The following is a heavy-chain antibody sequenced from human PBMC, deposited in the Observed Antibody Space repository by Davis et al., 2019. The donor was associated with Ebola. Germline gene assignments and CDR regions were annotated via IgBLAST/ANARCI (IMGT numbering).Heavy chain of an antibody. D-gene: IGHD3-22*01. CDR3: AKDPTYYYDSSGYSRYWYFDL. J-gene: IGHJ2*01. CDR1: GFTFSSYS. V-gene: IGHV3-21*04. CDR2: ISSSSNYI. Sequence: PGGSLRLSCAASGFTFSSYSMNWVRQAPGKGLEWVSSISSSSNYIYYADSVKGRFTVSRDNAKNSLYLQMNSLRAEDTAVYYCAKDPTYYYDSSGYSRYWYFDLWGRGTLVTVSS.